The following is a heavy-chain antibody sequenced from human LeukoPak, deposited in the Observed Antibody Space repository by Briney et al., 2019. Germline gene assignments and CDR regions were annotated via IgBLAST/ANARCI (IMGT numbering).Heavy chain of an antibody. D-gene: IGHD7-27*01. Sequence: SETLSLTCTVSGGSISSSIYYWGWIRQPPGKGLEWIGSIYYSGSTYYNPSLKSRVTISVDTSKNQFSLKLSSVTAADTAAYYCAREPLTGGDYWGQGTLVTVSS. CDR1: GGSISSSIYY. CDR3: AREPLTGGDY. V-gene: IGHV4-39*02. CDR2: IYYSGST. J-gene: IGHJ4*02.